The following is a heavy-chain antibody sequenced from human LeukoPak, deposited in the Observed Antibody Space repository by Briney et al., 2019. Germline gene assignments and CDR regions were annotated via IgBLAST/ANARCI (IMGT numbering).Heavy chain of an antibody. J-gene: IGHJ4*02. D-gene: IGHD3-22*01. CDR3: AKISFLRGCSGYYMGFDY. CDR2: ISGSGGST. V-gene: IGHV3-23*01. CDR1: GSTFSSYA. Sequence: GGSLRLSCAASGSTFSSYAMSWVLQAPGKGLEWVSAISGSGGSTYYADSVKGRFTISRDNSKNTLYLQMNSLRAEDTAVYYCAKISFLRGCSGYYMGFDYWGQGTLVTVSS.